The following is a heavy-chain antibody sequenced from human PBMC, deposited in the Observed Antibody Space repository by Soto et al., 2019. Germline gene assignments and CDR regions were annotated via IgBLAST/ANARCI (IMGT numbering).Heavy chain of an antibody. Sequence: SETLSLTCTVSGGSISSYYWSWIRQPPGKGLEWIGYIYYSGSTNYNPSLKSRVTISLDTSKNHFSLKLSSVTAADTAVYYCARRFAGAVAGYYYYYMDVWGKGTTVTVSS. V-gene: IGHV4-59*08. CDR3: ARRFAGAVAGYYYYYMDV. CDR2: IYYSGST. CDR1: GGSISSYY. D-gene: IGHD6-19*01. J-gene: IGHJ6*03.